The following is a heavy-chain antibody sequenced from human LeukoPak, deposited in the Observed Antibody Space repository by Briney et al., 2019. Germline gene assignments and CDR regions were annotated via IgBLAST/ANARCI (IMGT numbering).Heavy chain of an antibody. CDR2: INWNGGST. D-gene: IGHD6-19*01. CDR1: GFTFDDYG. V-gene: IGHV3-20*04. J-gene: IGHJ4*02. Sequence: PWGTLRLSCAASGFTFDDYGMSWVRQAPGKGLEWVSDINWNGGSTGYAYLGKRRFTISRDTAKNSLYLQMNSLRTDDTALYYCARGIAVAGSWYYFDYWGQGTLVTVSS. CDR3: ARGIAVAGSWYYFDY.